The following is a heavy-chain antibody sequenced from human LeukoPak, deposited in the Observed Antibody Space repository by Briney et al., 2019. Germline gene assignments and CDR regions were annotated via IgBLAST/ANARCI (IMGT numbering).Heavy chain of an antibody. CDR2: INPSGGST. Sequence: ASVKLFCKASGYSITSYYMHWVRQPPGQGLEWMGIINPSGGSTSYAQKFQGRVTMTRDTSTSTVYMELSSLISEDTAVHYCAIEIGSSWYTPSFDYWGQGTLVTVSS. D-gene: IGHD6-13*01. J-gene: IGHJ4*02. CDR3: AIEIGSSWYTPSFDY. CDR1: GYSITSYY. V-gene: IGHV1-46*01.